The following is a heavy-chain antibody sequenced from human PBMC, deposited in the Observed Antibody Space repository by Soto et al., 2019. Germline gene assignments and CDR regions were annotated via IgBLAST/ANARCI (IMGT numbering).Heavy chain of an antibody. CDR3: AIDGEPDYWSGYYVFDI. CDR2: SSSSSSYI. Sequence: GGSLRLSCAASRLIFSSYSMNWVRQAPGKGLEWVSFSSSSSSYIYYADSVKGRFTISRDNAKNLLYLQMNSLRAEDTAVYYCAIDGEPDYWSGYYVFDIWGQGTMVTVSS. V-gene: IGHV3-21*05. J-gene: IGHJ3*02. CDR1: RLIFSSYS. D-gene: IGHD3-3*01.